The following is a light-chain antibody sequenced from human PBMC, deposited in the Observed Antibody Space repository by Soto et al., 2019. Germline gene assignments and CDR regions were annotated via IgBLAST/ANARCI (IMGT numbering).Light chain of an antibody. V-gene: IGKV1-5*03. Sequence: DIQMTQSPSTLSASVGDRVTITCRASQSISSWLAWYQQKPGKAHKLLSYKASSLESGVPSRFSGSGSRTEFTLTISSLQHDDFATYYCQQYNSYTSFRGGIKVEIK. J-gene: IGKJ4*01. CDR2: KAS. CDR1: QSISSW. CDR3: QQYNSYTS.